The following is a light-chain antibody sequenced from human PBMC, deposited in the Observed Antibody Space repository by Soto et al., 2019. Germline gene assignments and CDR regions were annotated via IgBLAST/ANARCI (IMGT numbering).Light chain of an antibody. CDR1: QGISTY. CDR2: AAY. Sequence: DIQLTQSPAFLSASVGDRVTITCRASQGISTYLAWYQQKPGKAPTLLIYAAYTLQSGVPSRLSGSGSGTEFTLTISSLQPEDFATYYCQQLNTYPLTFGQGTKVEIK. CDR3: QQLNTYPLT. J-gene: IGKJ1*01. V-gene: IGKV1-9*01.